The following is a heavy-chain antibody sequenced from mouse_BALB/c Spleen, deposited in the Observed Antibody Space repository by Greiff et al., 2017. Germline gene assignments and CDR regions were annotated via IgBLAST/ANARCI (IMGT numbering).Heavy chain of an antibody. CDR1: GYTFTDYE. CDR3: TRSPRWDNAMDY. J-gene: IGHJ4*01. D-gene: IGHD3-3*01. V-gene: IGHV1-15*01. CDR2: IDPETGGT. Sequence: QVQLQQSGAELVRPGASVTLSCKASGYTFTDYEMHWVKQTPVHGLEWIGAIDPETGGTAYNQKFKGKATLTADKSSSTAYMELRSLTSEDSAVYYCTRSPRWDNAMDYWGQGTSVTVSS.